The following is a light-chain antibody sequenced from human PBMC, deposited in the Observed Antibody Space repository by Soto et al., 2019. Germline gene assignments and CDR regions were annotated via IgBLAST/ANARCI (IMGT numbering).Light chain of an antibody. CDR3: QQRSNWLLT. CDR1: QSVSSY. Sequence: EIVLTQSPATLSLSPGERATLSCRASQSVSSYLAWYQQKPGQAPRLLIYDASNRATGIPARFSGSGSGTDFTLTISSLAPEDFSVYYCQQRSNWLLTFGPGTTVDIK. V-gene: IGKV3-11*01. J-gene: IGKJ3*01. CDR2: DAS.